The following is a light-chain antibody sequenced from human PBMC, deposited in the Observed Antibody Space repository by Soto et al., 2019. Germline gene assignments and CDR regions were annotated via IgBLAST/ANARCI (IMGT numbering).Light chain of an antibody. Sequence: EMVMTQSPATLSVSPGERATLSCRASQNLSSNFAGYQQQRGQVPRLLIFYASSRATGIQARFSGSGSGTDFTLTITSLQSKDFAVYYSQQYDKWPHTFGQGTELEIK. J-gene: IGKJ2*01. CDR2: YAS. CDR1: QNLSSN. V-gene: IGKV3-15*01. CDR3: QQYDKWPHT.